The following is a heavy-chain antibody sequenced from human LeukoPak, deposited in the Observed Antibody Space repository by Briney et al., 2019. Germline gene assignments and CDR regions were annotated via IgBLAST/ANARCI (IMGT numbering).Heavy chain of an antibody. CDR2: IYHSGST. J-gene: IGHJ4*02. D-gene: IGHD3-10*01. CDR1: GYSISSGYY. CDR3: ARHDPVWFGELLTNFDY. Sequence: SETLSLTCAVSGYSISSGYYWGWIRQPPGKGLEWLGSIYHSGSTYYNPSLKSRVTISVDTSKNQFSLKLSSVTAADTAVYYCARHDPVWFGELLTNFDYWGQGTLVTVSS. V-gene: IGHV4-38-2*01.